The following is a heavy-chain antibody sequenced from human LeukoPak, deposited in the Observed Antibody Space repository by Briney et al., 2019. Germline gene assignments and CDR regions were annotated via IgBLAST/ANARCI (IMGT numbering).Heavy chain of an antibody. Sequence: SGPALVKPTQTLTLTCTFSGFSLTTGGMCVSWIRQPPGKALEWLARIDWDDDKYYSTSLKARLTISKDTSKNQVVLTMTNMDPVDTATYYCARSCSGSGYYFYDYWGQGTLVTVSS. J-gene: IGHJ4*02. CDR2: IDWDDDK. V-gene: IGHV2-70*11. CDR3: ARSCSGSGYYFYDY. CDR1: GFSLTTGGMC. D-gene: IGHD3-22*01.